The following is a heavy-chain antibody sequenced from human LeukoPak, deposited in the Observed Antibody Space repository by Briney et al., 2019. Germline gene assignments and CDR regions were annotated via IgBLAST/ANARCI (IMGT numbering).Heavy chain of an antibody. D-gene: IGHD1-26*01. CDR3: AKELIVGAITGFDY. Sequence: GGSLRLSCAASGFTFSSYGMHWVRQAPGKGLEWEAVIWYDGSNKYYADSVKVRFTISRDNSKNTLYLQMNSLRAEDTAVYYCAKELIVGAITGFDYWGQGTLVTVSS. V-gene: IGHV3-33*06. CDR2: IWYDGSNK. CDR1: GFTFSSYG. J-gene: IGHJ4*02.